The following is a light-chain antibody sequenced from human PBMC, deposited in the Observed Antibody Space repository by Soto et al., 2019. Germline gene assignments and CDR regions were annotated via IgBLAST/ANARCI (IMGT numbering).Light chain of an antibody. J-gene: IGKJ1*01. Sequence: DIQMTQSPSTLSASVGDRVTITCRASQSIRSWLAWYQQKPGKAPKLLIYKASTLESGVPSRFSGSGSGTEFTLTISGLQPYDFATYYCQQYDSYPLTVGQGTKVEIK. CDR1: QSIRSW. V-gene: IGKV1-5*03. CDR3: QQYDSYPLT. CDR2: KAS.